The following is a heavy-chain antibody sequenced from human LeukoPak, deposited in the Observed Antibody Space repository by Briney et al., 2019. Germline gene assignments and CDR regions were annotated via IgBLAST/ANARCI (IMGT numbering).Heavy chain of an antibody. Sequence: ASVKVSCKASGYTFTSYAMNWVRQAPGQGLEWMGWINTNTGNPTYAQGFTGRFVFSLDTSVSTAYLQISSLKAEDTAVYYCARGPRRGGYNWFDYWGQGTLVTVSS. CDR3: ARGPRRGGYNWFDY. CDR1: GYTFTSYA. J-gene: IGHJ4*02. D-gene: IGHD5-24*01. V-gene: IGHV7-4-1*02. CDR2: INTNTGNP.